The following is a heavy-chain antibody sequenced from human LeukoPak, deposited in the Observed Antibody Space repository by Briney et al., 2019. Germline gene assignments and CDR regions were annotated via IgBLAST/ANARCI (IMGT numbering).Heavy chain of an antibody. D-gene: IGHD3-10*01. CDR3: ARVAPRGEGDY. J-gene: IGHJ4*02. V-gene: IGHV3-66*02. CDR2: IYSGGST. CDR1: GFTVSSNY. Sequence: GGSLRLCCAASGFTVSSNYMSWVRQAAGKGLEWVSVIYSGGSTYYADSVKGRFTISRDNSKNTLYLQMNSLRAEDTAVYYCARVAPRGEGDYWGQGTLVTVSS.